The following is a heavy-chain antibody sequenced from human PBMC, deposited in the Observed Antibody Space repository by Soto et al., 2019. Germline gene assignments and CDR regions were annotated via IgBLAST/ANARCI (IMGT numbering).Heavy chain of an antibody. V-gene: IGHV4-39*01. CDR3: ARTVPAAARNWFDP. J-gene: IGHJ5*02. Sequence: SETLSLPCTVSGGSISSSSYHWGWIRQPPGKGLEWIGSIYYSGSTYYNPSLKSRVTISVDTSKNQFSLKLSSVTAADTAVYYCARTVPAAARNWFDPWGQGTLVT. D-gene: IGHD2-2*01. CDR2: IYYSGST. CDR1: GGSISSSSYH.